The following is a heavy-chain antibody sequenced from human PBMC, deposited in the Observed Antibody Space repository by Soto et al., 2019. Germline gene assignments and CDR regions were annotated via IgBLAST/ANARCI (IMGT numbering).Heavy chain of an antibody. CDR1: GYTFSDYF. D-gene: IGHD4-17*01. V-gene: IGHV1-69-2*01. J-gene: IGHJ3*01. CDR3: ALATSGNYGGFDF. Sequence: EVQLVQSGAEVKKPGATMKISCKASGYTFSDYFMHWIQQAPGKGLEWMGLVDPEGSGTIYSEKFQGCLTLSADTSTHTAYMELSNLGSEDTAVYYCALATSGNYGGFDFWGQGTLVTVSS. CDR2: VDPEGSGT.